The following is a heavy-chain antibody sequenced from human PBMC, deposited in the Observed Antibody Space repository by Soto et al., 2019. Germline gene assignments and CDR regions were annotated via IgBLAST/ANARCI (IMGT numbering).Heavy chain of an antibody. CDR2: ISTYTGNT. J-gene: IGHJ4*02. CDR3: VRDVSVSSGSFGGY. CDR1: VYTFNTYG. Sequence: QVQLVQSGPELKKPGAAVRVSCKASVYTFNTYGLSWVRQAPGQGLEWMGWISTYTGNTDYPQRFQGRVTMDTDTSTSTAYLDLRSLTSEDTAVYYCVRDVSVSSGSFGGYWGQGTLVTVSS. D-gene: IGHD3-10*01. V-gene: IGHV1-18*01.